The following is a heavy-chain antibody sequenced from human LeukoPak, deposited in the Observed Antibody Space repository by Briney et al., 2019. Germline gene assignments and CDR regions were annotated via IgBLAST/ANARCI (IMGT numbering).Heavy chain of an antibody. Sequence: GGSLRLSCAASGFTFDDYAMHWVRQAPGKGLEWVSLITWDGGSTYYADSVKGRFTISRDNAKNSLYLQMNSLRAEDTAFYYCAINGGGDSGYGNFDYWGQGTLVTVSS. D-gene: IGHD5-12*01. J-gene: IGHJ4*02. V-gene: IGHV3-43D*03. CDR2: ITWDGGST. CDR1: GFTFDDYA. CDR3: AINGGGDSGYGNFDY.